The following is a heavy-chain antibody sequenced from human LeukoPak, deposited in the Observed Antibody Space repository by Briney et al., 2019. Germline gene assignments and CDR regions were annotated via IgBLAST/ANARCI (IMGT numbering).Heavy chain of an antibody. CDR2: ILYTGST. J-gene: IGHJ4*02. CDR1: GDSISGYY. Sequence: SETLSLTCTVSGDSISGYYWSWIRQPPGKGLEYIGYILYTGSTNYNPSLKSRVTISVDTSKSQFSLRLSSVIAADTAVYYCARDGHLGYFDYWGQGTLVTVSS. D-gene: IGHD7-27*01. CDR3: ARDGHLGYFDY. V-gene: IGHV4-59*01.